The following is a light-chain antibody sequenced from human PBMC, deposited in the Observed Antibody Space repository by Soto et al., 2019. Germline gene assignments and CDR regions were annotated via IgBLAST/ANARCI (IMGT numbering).Light chain of an antibody. Sequence: QSVLTQSPSASGTPGQRVTISCSGSGSNIGSYTVNWYQQLPGTAPKLLIYYDSQRPSGVPDRFSGSKSGTSASLAISGLQSEDEADYYCATWDDSLNGVIFGGGTKLTVL. V-gene: IGLV1-44*01. CDR3: ATWDDSLNGVI. CDR2: YDS. CDR1: GSNIGSYT. J-gene: IGLJ2*01.